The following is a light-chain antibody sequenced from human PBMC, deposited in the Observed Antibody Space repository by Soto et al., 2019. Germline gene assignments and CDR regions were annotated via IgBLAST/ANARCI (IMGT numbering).Light chain of an antibody. CDR3: QQYNSYSGT. V-gene: IGKV1-5*01. Sequence: DIQMTQSTSTLSASVGYRVTITCRASQSISSWLAWYQQKPGKATKLLIYDASSLESGVPSRFSGSGSGTEFTLTISSLQPDDFATYYCQQYNSYSGTFGQGTNVDIK. CDR2: DAS. J-gene: IGKJ1*01. CDR1: QSISSW.